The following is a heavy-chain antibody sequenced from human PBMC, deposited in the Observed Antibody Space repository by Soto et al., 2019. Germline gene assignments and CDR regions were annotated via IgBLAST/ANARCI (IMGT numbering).Heavy chain of an antibody. CDR1: GSTFTTYG. J-gene: IGHJ4*02. CDR3: ARKPTGQPFDY. D-gene: IGHD1-1*01. V-gene: IGHV1-18*01. CDR2: ISANNGDT. Sequence: QVQLVQSGAEVKKPGASVKVSCKASGSTFTTYGFSWVRQAPGQGLEWVGWISANNGDTHYAQKLQGRVTLTTDTSTGTVYMELRSLRSDDTAVYYCARKPTGQPFDYWGQGALVSVSS.